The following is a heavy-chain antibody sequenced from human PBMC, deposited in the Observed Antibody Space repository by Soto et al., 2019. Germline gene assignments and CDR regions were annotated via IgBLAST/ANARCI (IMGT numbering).Heavy chain of an antibody. CDR1: GFTFISYW. V-gene: IGHV3-66*01. CDR2: IYSGGST. Sequence: GGSLRLSCAASGFTFISYWMSWVRQAPGKGLEWASVIYSGGSTFYADSVRGRFTISRDNSKNTVNLQMNSLRAEDTAVYYCARDPWAADYWGQGTLVTVSS. CDR3: ARDPWAADY. D-gene: IGHD3-16*01. J-gene: IGHJ4*02.